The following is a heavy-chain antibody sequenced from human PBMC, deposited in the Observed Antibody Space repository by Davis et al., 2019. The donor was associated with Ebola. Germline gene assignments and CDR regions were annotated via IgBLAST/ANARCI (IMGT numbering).Heavy chain of an antibody. Sequence: GESLKISCAASGFTFSSYSMNWVRQAPGKGLEWVSAISGSGGSTYYADSVKGRFTISRDNSKNTLYLQMNSLRAEDTAVYYCAKDWEDIVVVVAATEQYYFDYWGQGTLVTVSS. D-gene: IGHD2-15*01. CDR1: GFTFSSYS. CDR3: AKDWEDIVVVVAATEQYYFDY. V-gene: IGHV3-23*01. CDR2: ISGSGGST. J-gene: IGHJ4*02.